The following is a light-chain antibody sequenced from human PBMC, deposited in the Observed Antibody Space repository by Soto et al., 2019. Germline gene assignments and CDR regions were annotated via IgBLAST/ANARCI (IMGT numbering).Light chain of an antibody. CDR1: QGITNL. V-gene: IGKV1-9*01. CDR2: FAS. J-gene: IGKJ1*01. Sequence: DIQLTQSPSFVSASEGDRVTIACRASQGITNLLAWYQQKPGRAPKLLISFASSLDSEVPSRFSGSGSGTEFILTISSLQPEDTATYYCQQFNSYPRTFGQETKVEIK. CDR3: QQFNSYPRT.